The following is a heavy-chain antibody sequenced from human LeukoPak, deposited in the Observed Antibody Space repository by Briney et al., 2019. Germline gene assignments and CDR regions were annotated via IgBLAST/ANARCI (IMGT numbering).Heavy chain of an antibody. J-gene: IGHJ4*02. D-gene: IGHD3-22*01. CDR3: AKAFYDSSGYVDY. V-gene: IGHV3-30*02. CDR2: IRYDGSNK. CDR1: GFTFSSYG. Sequence: GGSLRLSCAASGFTFSSYGMHWVRQAPGKGLEWVAFIRYDGSNKYYADSVKGRFTISRDNSKNTLYLQMNSLRAEDTAVYYCAKAFYDSSGYVDYWGQGTLVTVSS.